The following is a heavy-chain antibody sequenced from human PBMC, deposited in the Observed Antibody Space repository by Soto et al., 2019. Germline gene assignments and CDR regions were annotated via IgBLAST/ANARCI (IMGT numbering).Heavy chain of an antibody. CDR2: IIPILGIA. CDR1: GGTFSSYT. V-gene: IGHV1-69*02. D-gene: IGHD3-10*01. J-gene: IGHJ6*03. CDR3: ARGGTNTDDYGPDYYYCYYYMAV. Sequence: QVQLVQSGAEVKKPGSSVKVSCKASGGTFSSYTISWVRQAPGQGREWMGRIIPILGIANYAQKFQGRVTITADKSTSTAYMELSSLRSEDTAVYYCARGGTNTDDYGPDYYYCYYYMAVWGKGTTVTVSS.